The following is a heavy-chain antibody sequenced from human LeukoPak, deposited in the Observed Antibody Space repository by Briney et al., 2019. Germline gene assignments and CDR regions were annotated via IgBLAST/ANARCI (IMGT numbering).Heavy chain of an antibody. D-gene: IGHD6-19*01. CDR2: IIPILGIA. Sequence: ASVKVSCKASGGTFSSYAISWVRQAPGQGLEWMGRIIPILGIANYAQKFQGRVTITADKSTSTAYMELSSLRSEDTAVYYCARVTAVAAARYYYYGIDVWGQGTTVTVSS. CDR1: GGTFSSYA. V-gene: IGHV1-69*04. CDR3: ARVTAVAAARYYYYGIDV. J-gene: IGHJ6*02.